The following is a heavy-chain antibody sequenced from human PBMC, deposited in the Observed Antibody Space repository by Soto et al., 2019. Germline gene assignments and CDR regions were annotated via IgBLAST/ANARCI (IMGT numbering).Heavy chain of an antibody. Sequence: SETLSLTCTVSGGSISSYYWSWIRQPPGKGLEWIGYIYYSGSTNYNPSLKSRVTISVDTSKNQFSLKLSSVTAADTAVYYCARVISYSRIDPWGQGTLVTVSS. V-gene: IGHV4-59*12. CDR2: IYYSGST. D-gene: IGHD2-21*01. CDR1: GGSISSYY. CDR3: ARVISYSRIDP. J-gene: IGHJ5*02.